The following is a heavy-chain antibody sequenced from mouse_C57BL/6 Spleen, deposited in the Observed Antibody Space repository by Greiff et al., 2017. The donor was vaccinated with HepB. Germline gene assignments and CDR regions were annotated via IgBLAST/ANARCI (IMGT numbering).Heavy chain of an antibody. J-gene: IGHJ4*01. CDR3: ARDPYSIYAMDY. Sequence: EVQLQESGPGLVKPSQSLSLTCSVTGYSITSGYYWNWIRQFPGNKLEWMGYISYDGSNNYNPSLKNRISITRDTSKNQFFLKLNSVTTEDTDTYYCARDPYSIYAMDYWGQGTSVTVSS. CDR1: GYSITSGYY. V-gene: IGHV3-6*01. CDR2: ISYDGSN. D-gene: IGHD2-5*01.